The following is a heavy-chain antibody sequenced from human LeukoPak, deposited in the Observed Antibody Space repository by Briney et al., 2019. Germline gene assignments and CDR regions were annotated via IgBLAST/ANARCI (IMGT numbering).Heavy chain of an antibody. CDR2: INPNSGGT. CDR1: GYTFTAYH. Sequence: ASVKVSCKASGYTFTAYHIHWVRQAPGQGLEWMGRINPNSGGTNYGQKFQGRVIMTRDTSMSAAYMELYSLTSDDTAVYYCARGSGYYNYYFEYWGQGSLVTVSS. CDR3: ARGSGYYNYYFEY. D-gene: IGHD3-3*01. J-gene: IGHJ4*02. V-gene: IGHV1-2*02.